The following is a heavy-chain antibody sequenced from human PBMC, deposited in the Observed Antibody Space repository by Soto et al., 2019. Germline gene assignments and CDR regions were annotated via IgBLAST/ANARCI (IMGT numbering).Heavy chain of an antibody. V-gene: IGHV3-30-3*01. CDR2: ISYDGSNK. Sequence: GGSLRLSCAASGFTFSSYAMHWVRQAPGKGLEWVAVISYDGSNKYYADSVKGRFTISRDNSKNTLYLQMNSLRAEDTAVYYCAREYSSGWSQYGTFDYWGQGTLVTVSS. J-gene: IGHJ4*02. CDR3: AREYSSGWSQYGTFDY. CDR1: GFTFSSYA. D-gene: IGHD6-19*01.